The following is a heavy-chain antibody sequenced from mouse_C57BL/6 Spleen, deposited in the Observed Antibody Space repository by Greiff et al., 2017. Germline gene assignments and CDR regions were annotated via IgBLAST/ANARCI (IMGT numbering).Heavy chain of an antibody. CDR3: ARGTAVVGGDYSMDY. CDR2: IYPCNGGT. J-gene: IGHJ4*01. D-gene: IGHD1-1*01. V-gene: IGHV1-53*01. CDR1: GYTFTSYW. Sequence: QVHVKQPGTELVKPGASVKLSCKASGYTFTSYWMHWVKQRPGQGLEWIGNIYPCNGGTNYNEKFKSKATLTVDKSSSTASMQLDSLTSEDSAVYYWARGTAVVGGDYSMDYWGQGTSVTVSS.